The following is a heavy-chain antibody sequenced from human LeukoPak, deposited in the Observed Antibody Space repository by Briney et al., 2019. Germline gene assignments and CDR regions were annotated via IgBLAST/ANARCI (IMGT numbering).Heavy chain of an antibody. V-gene: IGHV3-48*03. CDR1: GFTFSSYE. Sequence: PGGSLRLSCAASGFTFSSYEMNWVRQAPGKGLEWVSYISSSGTTIYYADSVKGRFTISRDNAKNSLYLQMNSLRAEDTAVYYCARGGYCSSSICYSLNAFDIWGQGTMFTASS. D-gene: IGHD2-2*01. J-gene: IGHJ3*02. CDR3: ARGGYCSSSICYSLNAFDI. CDR2: ISSSGTTI.